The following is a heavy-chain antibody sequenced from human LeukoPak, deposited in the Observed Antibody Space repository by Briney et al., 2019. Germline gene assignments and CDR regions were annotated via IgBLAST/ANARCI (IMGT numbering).Heavy chain of an antibody. CDR2: ISYDGSNK. Sequence: QPGRSLRLSCAASGFTFSSYAMPWVRQAPGKGLEWVAVISYDGSNKYYADSVKGRFTISRDNSKNTLYLQMNSLRAEDTAVYYCAPRRKGGTYYFDYWGQGTLVTVSS. V-gene: IGHV3-30-3*01. J-gene: IGHJ4*02. CDR1: GFTFSSYA. CDR3: APRRKGGTYYFDY. D-gene: IGHD1/OR15-1a*01.